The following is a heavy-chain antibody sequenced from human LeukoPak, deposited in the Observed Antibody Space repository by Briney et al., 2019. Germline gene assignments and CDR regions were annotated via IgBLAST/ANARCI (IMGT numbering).Heavy chain of an antibody. CDR2: FSYDGSDK. J-gene: IGHJ4*02. V-gene: IGHV3-30*03. CDR1: GFTFSNYD. CDR3: ARDLSSGWYFRHDY. Sequence: GGPLRLSCEASGFTFSNYDMHWVRQAPGRGLEWVAIFSYDGSDKYYADSVKGRFTISRDNSKSTLYLQMNSLRAEDTAVYYCARDLSSGWYFRHDYWGQGTLVTVSS. D-gene: IGHD6-19*01.